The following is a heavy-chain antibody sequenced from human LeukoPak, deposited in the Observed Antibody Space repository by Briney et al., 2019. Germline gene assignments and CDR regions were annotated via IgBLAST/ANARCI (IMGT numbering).Heavy chain of an antibody. D-gene: IGHD4/OR15-4a*01. Sequence: PGGSLRLSCAASGFTFSSYWMHWVRQAPGKGLVWVSRINRDESITSFADSVKGRFTISRDNAKSTLYLQMNSLRAEDTAVYYCAREDYSGMDVWGQGTTVTVSS. V-gene: IGHV3-74*01. J-gene: IGHJ6*02. CDR1: GFTFSSYW. CDR3: AREDYSGMDV. CDR2: INRDESIT.